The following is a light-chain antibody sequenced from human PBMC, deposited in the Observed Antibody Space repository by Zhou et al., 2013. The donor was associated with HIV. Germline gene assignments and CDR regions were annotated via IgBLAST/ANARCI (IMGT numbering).Light chain of an antibody. CDR1: QSVSSGY. CDR3: QQYSKSPLT. CDR2: EAS. V-gene: IGKV3-20*01. J-gene: IGKJ5*01. Sequence: EVVMTQSPDTLSLSPGERATLSCRASQSVSSGYVAWYQQKPGQAPRLLIYEASIRATGIPARFSGSGSGTDFTVTISRLEPEDFAVYYCQQYSKSPLTFGQGTRLDIK.